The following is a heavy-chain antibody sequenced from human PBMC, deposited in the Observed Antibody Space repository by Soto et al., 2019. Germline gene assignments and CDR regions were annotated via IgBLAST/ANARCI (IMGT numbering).Heavy chain of an antibody. Sequence: GGSLRLSCAASGFTFSSYGMHWVRQAPGKGLEWVAVISYDGSNKYYADSVKGRFTISRDNSKNTLYLQMNSLRAEDTAVYYCAKNAPSWLYDSPSNCFDFWGQGILVTVSS. V-gene: IGHV3-30*18. CDR3: AKNAPSWLYDSPSNCFDF. CDR2: ISYDGSNK. D-gene: IGHD3-3*01. J-gene: IGHJ5*01. CDR1: GFTFSSYG.